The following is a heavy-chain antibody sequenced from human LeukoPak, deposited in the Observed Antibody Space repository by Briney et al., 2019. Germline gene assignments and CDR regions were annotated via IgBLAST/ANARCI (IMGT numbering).Heavy chain of an antibody. CDR3: ARHRGSLLWFGELLPYDAFDI. CDR1: GFTFSSYW. D-gene: IGHD3-10*01. Sequence: GGSLRLSCAASGFTFSSYWMHWVRQAQGKGLVWVSRINSDGSSTSYADSVKGRFTISRDNAKSTLYLQMNSLRAEDTAVYYCARHRGSLLWFGELLPYDAFDIWGQGTMATVSS. J-gene: IGHJ3*02. V-gene: IGHV3-74*01. CDR2: INSDGSST.